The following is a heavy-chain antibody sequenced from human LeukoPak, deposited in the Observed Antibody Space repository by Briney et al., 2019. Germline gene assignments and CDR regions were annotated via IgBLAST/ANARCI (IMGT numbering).Heavy chain of an antibody. J-gene: IGHJ2*01. CDR2: IYYSGST. CDR1: GYSISSGYY. D-gene: IGHD6-19*01. V-gene: IGHV4-38-2*02. CDR3: VRDSPYSSGWYRFFDL. Sequence: SSETLSLTCTVSGYSISSGYYWGWIRQPPGKGLEWIGSIYYSGSTYYNPSLKSRVTISVDTSKNQFSLKLTSVTAADTAVYYCVRDSPYSSGWYRFFDLWGRGTLVTVTS.